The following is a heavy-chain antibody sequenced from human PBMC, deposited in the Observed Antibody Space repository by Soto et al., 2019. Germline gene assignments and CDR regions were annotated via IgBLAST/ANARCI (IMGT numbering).Heavy chain of an antibody. CDR3: ARNTIFGVVMTPDYYYYYGMDV. J-gene: IGHJ6*02. D-gene: IGHD3-3*01. V-gene: IGHV3-48*03. CDR2: ISSSGSTI. Sequence: GGPLRLSCAASGFTFSSYGMNWVRQAPGKGLEWVSYISSSGSTIYYADSVKGRFTISRDNAKNSLYMQMNSLRAEDTAVYYCARNTIFGVVMTPDYYYYYGMDVWGQGTTVTVSS. CDR1: GFTFSSYG.